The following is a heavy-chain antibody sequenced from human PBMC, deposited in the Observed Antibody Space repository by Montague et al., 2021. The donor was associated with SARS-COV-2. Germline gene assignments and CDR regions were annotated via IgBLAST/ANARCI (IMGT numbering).Heavy chain of an antibody. Sequence: SETLSLTCTVSGGSVSSSPYYWGWIRQPPGRGLEWVGSISYSGRTYFSPSLKSRLTISVDSSENRFSLRLSSVTAADTAVCYCASSYYYGSGTYVYNYYMDVWGKGTTVTVSS. CDR2: ISYSGRT. CDR3: ASSYYYGSGTYVYNYYMDV. J-gene: IGHJ6*03. V-gene: IGHV4-39*01. CDR1: GGSVSSSPYY. D-gene: IGHD3-10*01.